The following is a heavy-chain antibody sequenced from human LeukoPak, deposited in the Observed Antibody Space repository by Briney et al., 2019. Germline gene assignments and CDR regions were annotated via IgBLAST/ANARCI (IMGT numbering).Heavy chain of an antibody. CDR2: IYYSGST. V-gene: IGHV4-59*01. CDR1: GGSFSSYY. CDR3: ASYSYYYDSSGYFDY. J-gene: IGHJ4*02. D-gene: IGHD3-22*01. Sequence: SETLSLTCAVYGGSFSSYYWSWIRQPPGKGLEWIGYIYYSGSTNYNPSLKSRVTISVDTSKNQFSLKLSSVTAADTAAYYCASYSYYYDSSGYFDYWGQGTLVTVSS.